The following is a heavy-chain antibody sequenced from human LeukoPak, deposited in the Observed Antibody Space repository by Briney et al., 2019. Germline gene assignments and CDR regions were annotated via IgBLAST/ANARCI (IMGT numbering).Heavy chain of an antibody. Sequence: GGSLRLSCEASGFTVSSTYMNWVRQAPGKGLEWVSIMYSGGNTYYADSVKGRFTISRDNSRNTLYLQMNSLRTEDTALYYCARFQALRGSFRGFDFWGQGTQVTVS. D-gene: IGHD1-26*01. V-gene: IGHV3-66*02. CDR3: ARFQALRGSFRGFDF. J-gene: IGHJ4*02. CDR2: MYSGGNT. CDR1: GFTVSSTY.